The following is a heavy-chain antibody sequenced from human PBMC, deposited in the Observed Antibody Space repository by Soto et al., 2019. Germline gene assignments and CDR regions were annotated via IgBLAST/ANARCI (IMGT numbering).Heavy chain of an antibody. J-gene: IGHJ2*01. CDR2: INPNSGGT. CDR3: ARDRGDSSGWDNGYFDL. Sequence: QVQLVQSGAEVKKPGASVKVSCKASGYTFTGYYMHWVRQAPGQGLEWMGWINPNSGGTNYAQKFQGWVTMTRDTSISTADMELSRLRSDDTAVYYCARDRGDSSGWDNGYFDLWGRGTLVTVSS. D-gene: IGHD6-19*01. V-gene: IGHV1-2*04. CDR1: GYTFTGYY.